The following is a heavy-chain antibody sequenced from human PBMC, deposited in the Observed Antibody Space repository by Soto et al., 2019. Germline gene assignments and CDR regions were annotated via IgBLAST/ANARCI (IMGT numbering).Heavy chain of an antibody. CDR1: GFTFSSYS. Sequence: EVPLVESGGGLVQPGGSLRLSCAASGFTFSSYSMNWVRQAPGKGLEWVSYISSSSSTIYYADSVKGRFTISRDNAKNSLYLQMNRLRGEDTALYYCARDLNYGLFDYWGQGTLVTVSS. CDR2: ISSSSSTI. J-gene: IGHJ4*02. V-gene: IGHV3-48*01. CDR3: ARDLNYGLFDY. D-gene: IGHD4-17*01.